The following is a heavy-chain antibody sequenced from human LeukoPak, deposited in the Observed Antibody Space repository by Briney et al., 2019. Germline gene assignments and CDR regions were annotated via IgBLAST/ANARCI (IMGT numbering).Heavy chain of an antibody. J-gene: IGHJ5*02. V-gene: IGHV4-39*07. D-gene: IGHD6-13*01. CDR2: IYYSGST. Sequence: SETLSLTCTVSGGSISSSSYYWGWIRQPPGKGLEWIGSIYYSGSTYYNPSLKSRVTISVDTSKNQFSLKLSSVTAADTAVYYCARRSDVAAAGAASVDPWGQGTLVTVSS. CDR3: ARRSDVAAAGAASVDP. CDR1: GGSISSSSYY.